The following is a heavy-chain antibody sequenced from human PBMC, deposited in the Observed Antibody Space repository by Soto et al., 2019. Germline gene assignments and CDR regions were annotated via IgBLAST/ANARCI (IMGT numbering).Heavy chain of an antibody. Sequence: QVQLQESGPGLVKPSETLSLSCTVSGDSISSSEYYWSWIRLSPGKGLEWIGYISYSGGTYYNPSLRGRIRMSMETSKNQFSPVLDSVTAADTAVYYCGRGGGLLWLPAFDPWGQGTPVTVSS. CDR3: GRGGGLLWLPAFDP. CDR1: GDSISSSEYY. D-gene: IGHD3-16*01. CDR2: ISYSGGT. V-gene: IGHV4-30-4*01. J-gene: IGHJ5*02.